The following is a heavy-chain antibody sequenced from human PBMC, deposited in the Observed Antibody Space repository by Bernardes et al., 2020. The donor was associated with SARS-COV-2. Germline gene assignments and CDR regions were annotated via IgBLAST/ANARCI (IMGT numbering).Heavy chain of an antibody. CDR2: IRSKANSDAT. CDR1: GFTVSGSA. Sequence: GGSLRLSCAASGFTVSGSAMHWVRQASGKGLEWVGRIRSKANSDATAYAASVKGRFTISRDDSENRAYLQMNSLKTEDTAVYYCTRQFYYGSGSYYYWYFDLWGRGTLVTVSS. D-gene: IGHD3-10*01. CDR3: TRQFYYGSGSYYYWYFDL. V-gene: IGHV3-73*01. J-gene: IGHJ2*01.